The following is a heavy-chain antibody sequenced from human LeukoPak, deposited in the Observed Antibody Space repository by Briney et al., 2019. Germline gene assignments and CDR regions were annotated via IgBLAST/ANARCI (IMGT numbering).Heavy chain of an antibody. D-gene: IGHD2-2*01. CDR3: ARGEFICTINTCYASALDS. CDR1: GYTFTSYA. J-gene: IGHJ4*02. Sequence: ASVKVSCKASGYTFTSYATSWVRQAPGQGLEWMGWIRAHNGDTNHAQQLQGRVTMTTDTSTRTAYMELRSLRSEDTAVYYCARGEFICTINTCYASALDSWGQGTPVTVSS. CDR2: IRAHNGDT. V-gene: IGHV1-18*01.